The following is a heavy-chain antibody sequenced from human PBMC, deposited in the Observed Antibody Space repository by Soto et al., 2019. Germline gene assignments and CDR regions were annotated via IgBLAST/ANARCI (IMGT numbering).Heavy chain of an antibody. J-gene: IGHJ5*01. V-gene: IGHV4-4*07. CDR3: ARESTVAGTDNWFDS. Sequence: SETLSLTCTVSGAFISGYYWSWIRQPAGKGLEWIGRIYTSGSTKYSPSLKSRATMSVDTSKKQFSLKLNSVTAADTAVYYCARESTVAGTDNWFDSWGQGNLVTVSS. D-gene: IGHD6-13*01. CDR1: GAFISGYY. CDR2: IYTSGST.